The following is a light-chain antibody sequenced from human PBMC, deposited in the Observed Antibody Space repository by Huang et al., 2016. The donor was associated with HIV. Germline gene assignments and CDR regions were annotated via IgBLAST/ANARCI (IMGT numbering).Light chain of an antibody. CDR3: QQSYSTLIT. J-gene: IGKJ5*01. Sequence: DIQMTQSPSSLSASVGDRVTITCRASQNISCYLNWYQQKPGKAPKLLIYAASSLQSGVPSRFSGSGSGTDFTLTISSLQPEDFATYYCQQSYSTLITFGQGTRLEIK. CDR2: AAS. CDR1: QNISCY. V-gene: IGKV1-39*01.